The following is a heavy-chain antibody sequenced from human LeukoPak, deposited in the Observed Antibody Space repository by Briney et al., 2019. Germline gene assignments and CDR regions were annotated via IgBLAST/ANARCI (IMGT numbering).Heavy chain of an antibody. Sequence: PGWSLRLSCAASVFTFSSYGMHWVRQAPAKGLDWLAVISYYGSNIYYADSVKGRFTISRDNSNNTLYLQLNSLTAEYPAVYYCAKDLRHVLLWFGEPPYGMDVWGQGTTVTVSS. CDR3: AKDLRHVLLWFGEPPYGMDV. CDR2: ISYYGSNI. V-gene: IGHV3-30*18. CDR1: VFTFSSYG. J-gene: IGHJ6*02. D-gene: IGHD3-10*01.